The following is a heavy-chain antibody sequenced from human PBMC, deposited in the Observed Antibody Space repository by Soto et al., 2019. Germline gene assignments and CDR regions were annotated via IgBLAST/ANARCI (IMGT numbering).Heavy chain of an antibody. CDR1: GDSVSSGSYY. CDR3: ARVKGTASPIHLDV. V-gene: IGHV4-61*01. Sequence: SETLSLTCTVSGDSVSSGSYYWSWIRQPPGKGMEWIGHIYYSGGTHYNPSLKSRVTFSVDTSNNQFSLKMNSMTAADTAGYYCARVKGTASPIHLDVWGHGTLVT. D-gene: IGHD1-1*01. CDR2: IYYSGGT. J-gene: IGHJ4*01.